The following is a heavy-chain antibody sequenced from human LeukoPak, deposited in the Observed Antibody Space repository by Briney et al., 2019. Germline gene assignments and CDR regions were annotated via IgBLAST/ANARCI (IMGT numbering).Heavy chain of an antibody. CDR2: IYSGGST. J-gene: IGHJ4*02. CDR1: GSTVSSNY. CDR3: ARDGNYYDSSGYFDY. V-gene: IGHV3-53*01. D-gene: IGHD3-22*01. Sequence: GGSLRLSCAASGSTVSSNYMSWVRQAPGKGLEWVSVIYSGGSTYYADSVKGRFTISRDNSKNTLYLQMNSLRAEDTAVYYCARDGNYYDSSGYFDYWGQGTLVTVSS.